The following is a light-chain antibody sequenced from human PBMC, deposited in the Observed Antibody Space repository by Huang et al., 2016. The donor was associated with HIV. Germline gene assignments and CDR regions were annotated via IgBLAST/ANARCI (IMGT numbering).Light chain of an antibody. CDR2: DVS. V-gene: IGKV1-5*01. Sequence: DIQMTQSPSTLSASVGDRVTITCRASQSISPYLAWYKNKPGKAPELLIYDVSTLESGVPSTFSGSGSGTEFTLTITSLQPDNFATYYCQHYSSFPWTFGQGTRVEL. CDR1: QSISPY. CDR3: QHYSSFPWT. J-gene: IGKJ1*01.